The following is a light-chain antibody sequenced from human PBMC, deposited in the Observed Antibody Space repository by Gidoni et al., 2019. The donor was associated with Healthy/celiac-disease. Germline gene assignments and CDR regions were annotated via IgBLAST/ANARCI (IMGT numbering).Light chain of an antibody. Sequence: DIQMTPSPSSLSASVGDRVTITCRASQSISSYLNWYQQKPGKAPKLLISAASSLQSGVPSRFSGSGSGTDLTLTISSLQPEDFATYYCQQSYSTRLTFGGGTKVEIK. CDR3: QQSYSTRLT. J-gene: IGKJ4*01. CDR1: QSISSY. CDR2: AAS. V-gene: IGKV1-39*01.